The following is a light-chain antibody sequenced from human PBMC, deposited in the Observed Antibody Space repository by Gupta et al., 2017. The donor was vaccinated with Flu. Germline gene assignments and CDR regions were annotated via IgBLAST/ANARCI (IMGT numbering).Light chain of an antibody. CDR2: QAS. V-gene: IGKV1-5*03. CDR1: QSIGHW. Sequence: DIQLTQSPSTLSASVGDRVTITCRASQSIGHWLAWYQQKPGKAPELLIYQASILESGVPSRFSGSGSGTEFTLTIASPQPDDFATYFCHQYDTFWTFGHGTKVEI. CDR3: HQYDTFWT. J-gene: IGKJ1*01.